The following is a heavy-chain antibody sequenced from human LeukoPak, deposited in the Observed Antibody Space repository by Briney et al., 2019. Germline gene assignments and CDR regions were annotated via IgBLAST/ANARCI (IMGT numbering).Heavy chain of an antibody. J-gene: IGHJ3*02. Sequence: GGSLRLSCAASGFTFSDYYMSWIRQAPGKGLEWVSYITNSGSTIYYADSVKGRFTISRDNAKNSLYLQMNSLRAEDTAVYYCARTMVRGVNEAFDIWGQGTMVTVSS. CDR2: ITNSGSTI. D-gene: IGHD3-10*01. CDR3: ARTMVRGVNEAFDI. CDR1: GFTFSDYY. V-gene: IGHV3-11*01.